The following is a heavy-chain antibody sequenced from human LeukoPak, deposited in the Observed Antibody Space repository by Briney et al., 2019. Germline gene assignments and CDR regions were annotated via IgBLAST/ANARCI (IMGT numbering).Heavy chain of an antibody. D-gene: IGHD2-15*01. CDR2: IKQDGSEK. CDR1: GFTFSSYW. V-gene: IGHV3-7*01. Sequence: GGSLRLSCAASGFTFSSYWMSWVRQAPGKGLEWVANIKQDGSEKYYVDSVKGRFTISRDNAKNSLYLQMNSLRAEDTAVYYCAKSPPYCSGGSCYTGPNYFDYWGQGTLVTVSS. CDR3: AKSPPYCSGGSCYTGPNYFDY. J-gene: IGHJ4*02.